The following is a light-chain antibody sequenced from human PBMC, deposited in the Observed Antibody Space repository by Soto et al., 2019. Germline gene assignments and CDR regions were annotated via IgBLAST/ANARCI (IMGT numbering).Light chain of an antibody. CDR2: EVS. J-gene: IGLJ1*01. CDR3: FSYTSSGTYV. CDR1: SSDVGNYKY. V-gene: IGLV2-14*01. Sequence: QSALTQPSSVSGSPGRAITISCTVTSSDVGNYKYVSWYQQHPVKAPKLMIYEVSNRPSGVSSRFSGSKSGNTASLTISGLQAEDETDYYCFSYTSSGTYVFGTGTKVTVL.